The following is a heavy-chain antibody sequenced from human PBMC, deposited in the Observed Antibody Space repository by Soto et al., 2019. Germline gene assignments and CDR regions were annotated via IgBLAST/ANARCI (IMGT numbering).Heavy chain of an antibody. V-gene: IGHV4-59*08. CDR1: GGSISSSY. J-gene: IGHJ4*02. CDR2: IYYSGST. D-gene: IGHD2-2*03. Sequence: PSETLSLTCTVSGGSISSSYCTWIRQPPGKGLELIGYIYYSGSTYYNPSLKSRVTISVDTSKNQFSLKLSSVTAADTAVYYCARGVGYCSSTSCLHFDYWGQGTLVTVSS. CDR3: ARGVGYCSSTSCLHFDY.